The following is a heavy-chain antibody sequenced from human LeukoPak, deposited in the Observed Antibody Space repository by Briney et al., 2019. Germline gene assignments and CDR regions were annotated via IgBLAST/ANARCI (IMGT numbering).Heavy chain of an antibody. V-gene: IGHV3-66*01. CDR2: IYNDGST. CDR1: GFTVSSNY. J-gene: IGHJ4*02. Sequence: GGSLRLSCAASGFTVSSNYMSWVRQAPGKGLEWVSVIYNDGSTFYADSVRGRFTVSRDNSKNTLYLQMNSLRAEDTAVYYCARGYSSPDYWGQGTLVTVLS. D-gene: IGHD6-13*01. CDR3: ARGYSSPDY.